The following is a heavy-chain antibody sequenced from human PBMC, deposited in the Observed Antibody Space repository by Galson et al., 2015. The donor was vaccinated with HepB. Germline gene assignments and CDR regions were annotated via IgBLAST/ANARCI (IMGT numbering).Heavy chain of an antibody. V-gene: IGHV3-48*02. D-gene: IGHD2/OR15-2a*01. J-gene: IGHJ3*02. CDR1: GFTFSNHR. CDR3: AREVSGTFHAFDI. CDR2: IDIIDTTT. Sequence: LRLSCAASGFTFSNHRLTWVRQAPGKGLEWVSYIDIIDTTTQYADSVKGRFTISRDNAKNSLFLQMNILRDEDTAVYYCAREVSGTFHAFDIWGQGTMVTVSS.